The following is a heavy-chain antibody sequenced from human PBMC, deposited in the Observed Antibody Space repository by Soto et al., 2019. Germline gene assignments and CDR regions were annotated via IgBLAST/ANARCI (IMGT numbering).Heavy chain of an antibody. Sequence: ASVKVSCKASGYTFTGYYMHWVRQAPGQGLEWMGWINPNSGGTNYAQKFQGWVTMTRDTSISTAYMELSRLRSDDTAVYYCAVRFLEWLLYHIAPANTEYYHYGMDVWGQGTSVTGSS. V-gene: IGHV1-2*04. CDR3: AVRFLEWLLYHIAPANTEYYHYGMDV. CDR1: GYTFTGYY. D-gene: IGHD3-3*01. J-gene: IGHJ6*02. CDR2: INPNSGGT.